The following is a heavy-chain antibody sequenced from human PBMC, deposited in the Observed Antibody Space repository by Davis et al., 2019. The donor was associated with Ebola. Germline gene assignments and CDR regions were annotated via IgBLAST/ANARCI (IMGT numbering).Heavy chain of an antibody. J-gene: IGHJ6*04. CDR3: AKSGLSFGVVKYHYGMDV. D-gene: IGHD3-3*01. CDR2: IYNSGST. Sequence: SETLSLTCSVSGASISSYYWSWIRQPPGKGLEWIGYIYNSGSTTYNPSLKSRVTISQDTSKNHFSLKLSSVTAADTAVYYCAKSGLSFGVVKYHYGMDVWGKGTTVTVSS. V-gene: IGHV4-59*01. CDR1: GASISSYY.